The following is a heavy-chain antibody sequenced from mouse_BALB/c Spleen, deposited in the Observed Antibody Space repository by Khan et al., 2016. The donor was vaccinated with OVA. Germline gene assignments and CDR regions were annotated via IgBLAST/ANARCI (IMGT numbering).Heavy chain of an antibody. V-gene: IGHV5-6-5*01. CDR3: ARDYWFAY. J-gene: IGHJ3*01. CDR2: ISSGDST. CDR1: GFTFSNYA. Sequence: EVKVVESGGGLVKPGGSLKLSCAASGFTFSNYAMSWVRQSPEKRLEWVASISSGDSTYYPDSVKGRFTISRDNARNILYLQMSSLRSEDTAMYCCARDYWFAYWGQGTLVTVSA.